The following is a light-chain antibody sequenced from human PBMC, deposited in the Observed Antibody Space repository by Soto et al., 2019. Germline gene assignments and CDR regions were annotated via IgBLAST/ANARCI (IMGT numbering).Light chain of an antibody. J-gene: IGKJ4*01. Sequence: EIVMTQSPATLSVSPGEGATLSCRASLSISSNLAWYQQKPGQAPRLLMSGASTRATGIPARFSGSGSGTEFTRTISGLQSEDFAVYYCQQYNNWPLTFGGGTKVQIK. CDR1: LSISSN. CDR2: GAS. CDR3: QQYNNWPLT. V-gene: IGKV3-15*01.